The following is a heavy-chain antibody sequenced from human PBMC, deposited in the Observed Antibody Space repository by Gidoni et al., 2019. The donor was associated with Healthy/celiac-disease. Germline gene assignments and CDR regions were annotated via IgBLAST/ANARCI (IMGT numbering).Heavy chain of an antibody. J-gene: IGHJ4*02. D-gene: IGHD3-3*01. CDR3: ARGGGYDFWSGSYPLDY. V-gene: IGHV4-61*02. CDR1: GGSISSGSYY. Sequence: QVQLQESGPGLAKPSQTLSLTCTVSGGSISSGSYYWSWIRQPAGKGLEWIGRIYTSGSTNYNPSLKSRVTMSVDTSKNQFSLKLSSVTAADTAVYYCARGGGYDFWSGSYPLDYWGQGTLVTVSS. CDR2: IYTSGST.